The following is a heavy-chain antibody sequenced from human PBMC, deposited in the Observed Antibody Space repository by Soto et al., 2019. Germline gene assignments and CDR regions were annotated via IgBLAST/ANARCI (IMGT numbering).Heavy chain of an antibody. V-gene: IGHV4-59*01. J-gene: IGHJ6*02. D-gene: IGHD3-3*01. CDR2: IYYSGST. Sequence: SETLSLTCTVSGGSISSYYWSWIRQPPGKGLEWIGYIYYSGSTNYNPSLKSRVTISVDTSKNQFSLKLSSVTAADTAVYYCARTGRFLEWLLYGRYYYYGMDVWGQGTTVT. CDR1: GGSISSYY. CDR3: ARTGRFLEWLLYGRYYYYGMDV.